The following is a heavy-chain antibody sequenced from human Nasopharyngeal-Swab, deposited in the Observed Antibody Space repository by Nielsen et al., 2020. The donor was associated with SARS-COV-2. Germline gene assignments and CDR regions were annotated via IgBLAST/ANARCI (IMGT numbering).Heavy chain of an antibody. Sequence: GGSLRLSCAASGFTFSSYAMSWVRQAPGKGLEWVSAISGSGGSTYYADSVKGRFTISRDNSKNTLYLQMNSLRAKDTAVYYCAKSLGQLLEWFTYDILTGYYSDAFDIWGQGTMVTVSS. CDR2: ISGSGGST. V-gene: IGHV3-23*01. CDR1: GFTFSSYA. CDR3: AKSLGQLLEWFTYDILTGYYSDAFDI. D-gene: IGHD3-9*01. J-gene: IGHJ3*02.